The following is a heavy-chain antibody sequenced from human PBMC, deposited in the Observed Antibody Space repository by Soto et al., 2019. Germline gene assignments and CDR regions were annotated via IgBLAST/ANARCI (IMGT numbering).Heavy chain of an antibody. CDR2: MSGSGDRS. Sequence: EVQLLESGGGLEQPGNFLRLSCAASGFTFSSYGMSWVRQAPGKGLEWVSAMSGSGDRSYYTESVKGRFIISRDNSKSTLYLHMSSLRAEDTAVYYCAKALYSDYELTTLDYWGQGSLVTVSS. D-gene: IGHD4-17*01. V-gene: IGHV3-23*01. CDR1: GFTFSSYG. CDR3: AKALYSDYELTTLDY. J-gene: IGHJ4*02.